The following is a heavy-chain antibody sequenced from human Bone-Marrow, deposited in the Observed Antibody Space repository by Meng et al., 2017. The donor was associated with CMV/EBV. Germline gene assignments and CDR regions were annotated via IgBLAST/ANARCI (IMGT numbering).Heavy chain of an antibody. Sequence: GGSLRLSCAASGFTVATNHMHWVRQAPGKGPEWVSVIYSGGRTNYAESARGRFTISRDNFKNTLYLQMDTLSPEDTAVYYCVRVYGGSSGCWGQGKRVTGSS. D-gene: IGHD4-23*01. CDR3: VRVYGGSSGC. CDR2: IYSGGRT. CDR1: GFTVATNH. J-gene: IGHJ4*02. V-gene: IGHV3-66*02.